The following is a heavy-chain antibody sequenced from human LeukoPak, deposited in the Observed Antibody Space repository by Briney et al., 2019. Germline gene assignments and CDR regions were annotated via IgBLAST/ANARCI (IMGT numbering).Heavy chain of an antibody. V-gene: IGHV3-23*01. CDR2: ISGSGGST. D-gene: IGHD3-22*01. CDR1: GFTFSSYA. CDR3: AKGVYYYDSSGYYYFDY. Sequence: GGSLRLSCAASGFTFSSYAMSWVRQAPGKGPEWVSAISGSGGSTYYADSVKGRFTISRDNSKNTPYLQMNSLRAEDTAVYYCAKGVYYYDSSGYYYFDYWGQGTLVTVSS. J-gene: IGHJ4*02.